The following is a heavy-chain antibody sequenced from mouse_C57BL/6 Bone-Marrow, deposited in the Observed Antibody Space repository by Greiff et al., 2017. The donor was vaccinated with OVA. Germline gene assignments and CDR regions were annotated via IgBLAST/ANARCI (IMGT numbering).Heavy chain of an antibody. J-gene: IGHJ4*01. CDR1: GYTFTSYW. V-gene: IGHV1-69*01. D-gene: IGHD2-2*01. Sequence: QVQLQQPGAELVMPGASVKLSCKASGYTFTSYWMHWVKQRPGQGLEWIGEIDPSDSYTNYNQKFKGKSTLTVDKSSSTAYMQLSSLTSEDSAVYYCAMGSRRGYAMDDWGQGTSVTVSS. CDR2: IDPSDSYT. CDR3: AMGSRRGYAMDD.